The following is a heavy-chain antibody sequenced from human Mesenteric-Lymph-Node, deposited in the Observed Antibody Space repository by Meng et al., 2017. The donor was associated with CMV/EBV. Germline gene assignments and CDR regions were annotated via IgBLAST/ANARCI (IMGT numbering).Heavy chain of an antibody. J-gene: IGHJ4*02. Sequence: ESLKISCAASGFTFSHVWMSRVRQAPGKGLEWVGRIKSKTDGGTTHYAAPVKGRFTISRDDSKNTLYLQMNSLKTEDTAVYYCTTDTEYDFRSGYYRERDYWGQGTLVTVSS. CDR3: TTDTEYDFRSGYYRERDY. CDR1: GFTFSHVW. D-gene: IGHD3-3*01. CDR2: IKSKTDGGTT. V-gene: IGHV3-15*01.